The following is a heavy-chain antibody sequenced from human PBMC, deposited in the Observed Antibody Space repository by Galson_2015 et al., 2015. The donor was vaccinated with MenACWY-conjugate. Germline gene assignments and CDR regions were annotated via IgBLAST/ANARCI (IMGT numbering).Heavy chain of an antibody. CDR1: GFTFSSYR. Sequence: SLRLSCAASGFTFSSYRMTWVRQAPGKGLEWVSSITSSSSYIFSADSLKGRLTVSRDNAKNSLFLQMTSLRAEDTAMYYCARDRYCWEPLAPTDAFDVWGQGTMVTVSS. V-gene: IGHV3-21*01. J-gene: IGHJ3*01. CDR2: ITSSSSYI. CDR3: ARDRYCWEPLAPTDAFDV. D-gene: IGHD2-15*01.